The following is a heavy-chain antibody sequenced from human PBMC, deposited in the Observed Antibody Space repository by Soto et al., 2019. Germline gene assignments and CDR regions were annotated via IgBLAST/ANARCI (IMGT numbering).Heavy chain of an antibody. CDR3: ATGRWGAYGSTAGWFAP. CDR2: IFHSGTT. CDR1: GGSISSPGYY. J-gene: IGHJ5*02. D-gene: IGHD3-16*01. Sequence: QVRLQESGPGLVKPSKTLSLTCSVSGGSISSPGYYWTWIRQHPGKSLEWIGHIFHSGTTSYNPSLPSRVNISSETSANQFSLNLTSVTAADTAVYFCATGRWGAYGSTAGWFAPWGRGTLVSVSS. V-gene: IGHV4-31*03.